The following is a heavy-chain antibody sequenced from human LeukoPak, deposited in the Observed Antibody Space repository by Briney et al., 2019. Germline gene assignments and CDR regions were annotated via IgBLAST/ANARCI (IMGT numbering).Heavy chain of an antibody. Sequence: GGSLRLSCAASGFAFSSYSMNWVRQAPGKGLEWVSSISSSSSYIYYADSVKGRFTISRDNAKNSLYLQMNSLRAEDTALYYCASSGAVAGGDYWGQGTLVTVSS. V-gene: IGHV3-21*04. D-gene: IGHD6-19*01. J-gene: IGHJ4*02. CDR3: ASSGAVAGGDY. CDR1: GFAFSSYS. CDR2: ISSSSSYI.